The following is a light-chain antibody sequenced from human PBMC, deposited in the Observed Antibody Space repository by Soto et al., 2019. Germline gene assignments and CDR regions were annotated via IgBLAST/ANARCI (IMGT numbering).Light chain of an antibody. Sequence: QSLLTQPPSVSGAPGQRVTISCTGSSSNIGAGYDVHWYLQLPGTAPKLLIYANNQRPSGVPDRFSGSGSGTSASLAVTGLQPDDEAYYYCQSYDSSLSASVFGTGTKVTVL. CDR3: QSYDSSLSASV. CDR1: SSNIGAGYD. J-gene: IGLJ1*01. CDR2: ANN. V-gene: IGLV1-40*01.